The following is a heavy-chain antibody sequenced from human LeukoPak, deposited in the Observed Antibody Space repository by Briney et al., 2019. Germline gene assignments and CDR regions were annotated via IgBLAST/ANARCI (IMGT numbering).Heavy chain of an antibody. CDR2: FDPEDGEI. V-gene: IGHV1-24*01. Sequence: ASVKVSCKVSGYTLTELSMHWVRQAPGKGLEWMGGFDPEDGEIIYAQKFQGRVTMTEDTSTDTAYMELSSLRSEDTAVYYCATARRGMIVEGHFDYWGQGTLVTVSS. CDR3: ATARRGMIVEGHFDY. D-gene: IGHD3-22*01. CDR1: GYTLTELS. J-gene: IGHJ4*02.